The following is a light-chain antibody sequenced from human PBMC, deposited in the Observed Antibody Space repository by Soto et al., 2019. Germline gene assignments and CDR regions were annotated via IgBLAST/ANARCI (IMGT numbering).Light chain of an antibody. CDR3: HQYGTSPWT. Sequence: EIVLTQSPGTLSLSPGERATLSCRASQSVSSSFLAWYQQKPGQAPGPLIHGASSRATGIPDRFSGSGSGTDFTLTISRLEPEDFAVYYCHQYGTSPWTFGQGTKVDIK. CDR1: QSVSSSF. J-gene: IGKJ1*01. CDR2: GAS. V-gene: IGKV3-20*01.